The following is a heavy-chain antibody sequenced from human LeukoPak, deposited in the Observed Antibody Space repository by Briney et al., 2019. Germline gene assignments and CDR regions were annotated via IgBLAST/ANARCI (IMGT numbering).Heavy chain of an antibody. CDR3: ARDQGYCYDSSGYYYRNYYYYGMDV. V-gene: IGHV1-69*13. Sequence: ASVKVSCKASGGTFSSYAISWVRQAPGQGLEWMGGIIPIFGTANYAQKFQGRVTITADESTSTAYMELRSLRSDDTAVYYCARDQGYCYDSSGYYYRNYYYYGMDVWGQGTTVTVSS. D-gene: IGHD3-22*01. J-gene: IGHJ6*02. CDR2: IIPIFGTA. CDR1: GGTFSSYA.